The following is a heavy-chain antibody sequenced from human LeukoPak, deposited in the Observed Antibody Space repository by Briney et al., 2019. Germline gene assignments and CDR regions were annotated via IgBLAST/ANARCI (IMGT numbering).Heavy chain of an antibody. J-gene: IGHJ4*02. CDR1: GFTFSSYG. Sequence: GGSLRLSCAASGFTFSSYGMHWVRQAPGKGLEWVAVISYDGSNKYYADSVKGRFTISRDNSKNTVYLQMNSLRAEDTAVYYCARAELLSLDYWGQGTLVTVSS. D-gene: IGHD2-21*02. CDR2: ISYDGSNK. CDR3: ARAELLSLDY. V-gene: IGHV3-30*19.